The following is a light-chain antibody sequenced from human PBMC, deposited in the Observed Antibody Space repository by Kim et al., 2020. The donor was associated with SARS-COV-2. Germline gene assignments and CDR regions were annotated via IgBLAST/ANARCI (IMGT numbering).Light chain of an antibody. Sequence: SYELTQPPSVSVSPGQTASITCSGDKLGDKYACWSQQKPGQSPVLVIYQDTKRPSGIPARFSGSKSENTATLTISGTQAMDEAHYSFQTWDSTTVVFGVG. CDR1: KLGDKY. V-gene: IGLV3-1*01. CDR3: QTWDSTTVV. CDR2: QDT. J-gene: IGLJ2*01.